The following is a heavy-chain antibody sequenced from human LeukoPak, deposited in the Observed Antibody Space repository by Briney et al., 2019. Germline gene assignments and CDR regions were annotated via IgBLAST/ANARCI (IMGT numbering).Heavy chain of an antibody. J-gene: IGHJ6*02. CDR1: GFTFSSHW. CDR2: LNADASTT. CDR3: ARDKRVYSGGMDA. D-gene: IGHD4-11*01. Sequence: GGSLRLSCAASGFTFSSHWMHWVRQAPGKGLVWVSRLNADASTTNYADSVKGRFTISRDNAKNTLYLQMNSLRAEDTAVYYCARDKRVYSGGMDAWGQGTTVTVSS. V-gene: IGHV3-74*01.